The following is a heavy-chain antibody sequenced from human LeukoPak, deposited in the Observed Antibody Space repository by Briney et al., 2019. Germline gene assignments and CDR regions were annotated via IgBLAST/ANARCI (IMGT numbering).Heavy chain of an antibody. V-gene: IGHV3-49*04. CDR3: TRPGSSLNYWYFDL. CDR2: IRSKAYGGTT. Sequence: GGSLRLSCAASGFTFSSYAMSWVRQAPGKGLEWVGFIRSKAYGGTTEYAASVKGRFTISRDDSRSIVYLQMNSLKTEDTAVYYCTRPGSSLNYWYFDLWGRGTLVTVSS. CDR1: GFTFSSYA. J-gene: IGHJ2*01. D-gene: IGHD1-14*01.